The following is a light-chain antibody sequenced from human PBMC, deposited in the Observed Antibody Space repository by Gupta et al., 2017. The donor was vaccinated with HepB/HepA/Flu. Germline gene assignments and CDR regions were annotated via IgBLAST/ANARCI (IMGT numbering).Light chain of an antibody. V-gene: IGLV3-1*01. CDR1: NLGEKF. CDR3: QAGDSSLVV. Sequence: SYELTQLPSVSVSPGQTDLITCSGANLGEKFPCWYQQKTGQAPVLFIYNNTKRPSGSPERYSGSNSGNTATLTISGTQVRDEANYYCQAGDSSLVVFGGGTKLSVL. J-gene: IGLJ2*01. CDR2: NNT.